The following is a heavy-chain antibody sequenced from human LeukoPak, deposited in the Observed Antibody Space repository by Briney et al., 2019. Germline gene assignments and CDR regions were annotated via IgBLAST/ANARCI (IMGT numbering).Heavy chain of an antibody. V-gene: IGHV3-48*03. CDR3: AKETYYYDSSGYWVY. CDR1: GFTFSSYE. CDR2: ISSSGSTI. J-gene: IGHJ4*02. Sequence: GGSLRLSCAASGFTFSSYEMNWVRQAPGKGLEWVSYISSSGSTIYYADSVKGRFTISRDNSKNTLYLQMNSLRAEDTAVYYCAKETYYYDSSGYWVYWGQGTLVTVSS. D-gene: IGHD3-22*01.